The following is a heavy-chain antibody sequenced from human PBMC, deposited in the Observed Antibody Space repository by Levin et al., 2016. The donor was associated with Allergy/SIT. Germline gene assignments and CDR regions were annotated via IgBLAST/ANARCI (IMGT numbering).Heavy chain of an antibody. J-gene: IGHJ6*02. CDR1: GYSFTSYW. Sequence: KVSCKGSGYSFTSYWIGWVRQMPGKGLEWMGIIYPGDSDTRYSPSFQGQVTISADKSISTAYLQWSSLKASDTAMYYCARLGMTTVTTPPETPHYYYGMDVWGQGTTVTVSS. CDR2: IYPGDSDT. D-gene: IGHD4-11*01. V-gene: IGHV5-51*01. CDR3: ARLGMTTVTTPPETPHYYYGMDV.